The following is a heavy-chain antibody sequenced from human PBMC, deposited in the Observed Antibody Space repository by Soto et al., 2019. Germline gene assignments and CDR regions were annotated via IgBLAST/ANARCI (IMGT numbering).Heavy chain of an antibody. V-gene: IGHV3-33*01. CDR1: GFTFSSYG. CDR3: ARDGGERLLGGMDV. D-gene: IGHD3-16*01. Sequence: QVQLVESGGGVVQPGRSLRLSCAASGFTFSSYGMHWVRQAPGKGLEWVAVIWYDGSNKYYADSVKGRFTISRDNSKNTLYLRMNSLRGEDTAVYYCARDGGERLLGGMDVWGQGTTVTVSS. J-gene: IGHJ6*02. CDR2: IWYDGSNK.